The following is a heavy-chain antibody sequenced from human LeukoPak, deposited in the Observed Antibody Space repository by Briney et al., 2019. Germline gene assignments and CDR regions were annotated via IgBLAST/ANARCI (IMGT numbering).Heavy chain of an antibody. D-gene: IGHD2-15*01. CDR1: GFTFSSYN. V-gene: IGHV3-21*01. J-gene: IGHJ4*02. Sequence: PGGSLRLSCVASGFTFSSYNMYWVRQAPGKGLEWLSSIGSSSSYIYYADSVKGRFTISRDNAKNSLYLQMNSLRADDTAVYYCARGSDIGYYFDYWGQGTLVTVSS. CDR3: ARGSDIGYYFDY. CDR2: IGSSSSYI.